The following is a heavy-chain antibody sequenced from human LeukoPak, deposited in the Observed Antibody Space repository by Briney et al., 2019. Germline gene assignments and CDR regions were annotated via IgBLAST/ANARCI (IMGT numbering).Heavy chain of an antibody. J-gene: IGHJ4*02. CDR3: ASYSSGWTVHY. Sequence: SETLSLTCAVSGGSIRSYYWSWIRQPPGKGLEWIGYIYNSESANYNPSLKSRITISLDTSKNQFLLKLNSVTAADTAVYYCASYSSGWTVHYWGQGTLVTVSS. CDR1: GGSIRSYY. D-gene: IGHD6-19*01. V-gene: IGHV4-59*08. CDR2: IYNSESA.